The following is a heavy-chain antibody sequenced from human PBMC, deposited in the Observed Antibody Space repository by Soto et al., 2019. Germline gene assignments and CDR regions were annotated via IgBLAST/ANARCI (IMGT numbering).Heavy chain of an antibody. J-gene: IGHJ6*02. CDR2: ILPKFGKT. CDR3: ARVTELGTGYAMDV. V-gene: IGHV1-69*06. CDR1: GGTFSDSG. Sequence: QVRLAQSGTEVQKPGSSVKVSCKASGGTFSDSGVTWVRQAPRQGLEWVGAILPKFGKTNYAKKFQGRVAIIADKSPDTVFLEVSRLKSDDTAVYFCARVTELGTGYAMDVWGQGTTVIVSS. D-gene: IGHD1-7*01.